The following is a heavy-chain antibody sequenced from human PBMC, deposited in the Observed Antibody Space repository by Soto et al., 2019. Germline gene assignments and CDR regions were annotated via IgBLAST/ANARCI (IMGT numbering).Heavy chain of an antibody. Sequence: ASVKVSCKASGGTFSSYGISWVRQAPGQGLEWMGWISAYNGNTNYAQKLQGRVTMTTDTSTSTAYMELRSLRSDDTAVHYCARDHSSGWYPDFDYWGQGTLVTVSS. CDR2: ISAYNGNT. V-gene: IGHV1-18*01. D-gene: IGHD6-19*01. J-gene: IGHJ4*02. CDR3: ARDHSSGWYPDFDY. CDR1: GGTFSSYG.